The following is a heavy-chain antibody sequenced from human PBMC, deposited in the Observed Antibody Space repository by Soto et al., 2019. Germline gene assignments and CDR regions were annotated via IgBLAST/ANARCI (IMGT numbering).Heavy chain of an antibody. Sequence: GSLRLSCSASGFTFSSYAMHWVRQAPGKGLEYVSGIRGNGDPPFYADSVKGRFTISRDNSKNTLYLQMSSLSADDTAVYYCVKSRGGNNFDFFDWGQGALVTVSS. D-gene: IGHD5-12*01. V-gene: IGHV3-64D*06. J-gene: IGHJ4*02. CDR2: IRGNGDPP. CDR3: VKSRGGNNFDFFD. CDR1: GFTFSSYA.